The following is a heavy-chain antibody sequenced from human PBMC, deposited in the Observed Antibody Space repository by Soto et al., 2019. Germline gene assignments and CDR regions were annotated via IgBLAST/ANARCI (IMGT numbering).Heavy chain of an antibody. D-gene: IGHD3-3*01. V-gene: IGHV1-18*01. CDR2: ISAYNGNT. Sequence: ASVKVSCKASGYTFTSYGISWVRQAPGQGLEWMGWISAYNGNTNYAQELQGRVTMTTDTSTSTAYMELRSLRSDDTAVYYCARSKVLWDFWSGYYYGAVPRYGMDVWGQGTTVTVSS. CDR1: GYTFTSYG. J-gene: IGHJ6*02. CDR3: ARSKVLWDFWSGYYYGAVPRYGMDV.